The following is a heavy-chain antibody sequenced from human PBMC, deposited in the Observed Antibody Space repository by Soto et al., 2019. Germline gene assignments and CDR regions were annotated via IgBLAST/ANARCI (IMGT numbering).Heavy chain of an antibody. CDR3: ARVGWTTVTTREFDY. Sequence: PGGSLRLSCAASGLIFSNYKMHWVRQAPGKGLEWVSSISSSSSYIYYADSVKGRFTISRDNAKNSLYLQMNSLRAEDTAVYYCARVGWTTVTTREFDYWGQGTLVTVSS. CDR2: ISSSSSYI. CDR1: GLIFSNYK. V-gene: IGHV3-21*01. D-gene: IGHD4-4*01. J-gene: IGHJ4*02.